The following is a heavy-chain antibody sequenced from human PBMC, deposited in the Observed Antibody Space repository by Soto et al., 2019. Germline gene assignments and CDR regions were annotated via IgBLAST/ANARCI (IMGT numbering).Heavy chain of an antibody. V-gene: IGHV4-61*01. CDR1: GGSVSSGNYY. CDR3: ARSIFYSDGSNYSPFEC. Sequence: SETLSLTCNVSGGSVSSGNYYWSWIRQPPGKGLEWIGYFYYTGSTKYNPSLNSRFTISIDASKNQFSLRLSSVTAADTAVYYCARSIFYSDGSNYSPFECWGQGTLVTVSS. CDR2: FYYTGST. J-gene: IGHJ4*02. D-gene: IGHD4-4*01.